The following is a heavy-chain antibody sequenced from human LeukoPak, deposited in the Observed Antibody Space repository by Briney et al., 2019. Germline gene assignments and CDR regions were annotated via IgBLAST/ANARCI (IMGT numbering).Heavy chain of an antibody. J-gene: IGHJ4*02. CDR1: GGSISSSSYY. CDR2: IYYSGST. Sequence: SETLSLTYTVSGGSISSSSYYWGWIRPPPGKGLEWIGSIYYSGSTYYNPSLKSRVTISVDTSKKQFSLKLNSVTAADTAVYHCARLSGYSYGYVDYWGQGTLVTVSS. V-gene: IGHV4-39*01. D-gene: IGHD5-18*01. CDR3: ARLSGYSYGYVDY.